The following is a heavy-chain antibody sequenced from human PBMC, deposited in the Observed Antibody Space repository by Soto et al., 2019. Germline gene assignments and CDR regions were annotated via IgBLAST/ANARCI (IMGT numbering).Heavy chain of an antibody. CDR1: GGSISTGGYS. J-gene: IGHJ2*01. D-gene: IGHD3-22*01. V-gene: IGHV4-30-2*01. Sequence: QLQLQESGSGLVKPSQTLSLTCAVSGGSISTGGYSWTWIRQPPGKGLEWIGYIYESGITYYNPSLKSRVTISLDKSKNQFSLKLSSVTAAYTAVYYCAREVGGYTYWYFDLWGRGTLVTVSS. CDR2: IYESGIT. CDR3: AREVGGYTYWYFDL.